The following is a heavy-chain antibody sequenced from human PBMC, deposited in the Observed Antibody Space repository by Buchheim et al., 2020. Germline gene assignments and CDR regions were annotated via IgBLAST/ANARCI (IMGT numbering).Heavy chain of an antibody. J-gene: IGHJ4*02. Sequence: EVQLVESGGGLVKPGGSLRLSCAASGFTFSIYSMTWVRQAPGKGLEWVSSISSTSIYMFFADSVKGRFTISRDNAKNSLYLQMDNLRAEDTAIYYCARGAYSSSWSFDYWGQGTL. V-gene: IGHV3-21*01. CDR2: ISSTSIYM. D-gene: IGHD6-13*01. CDR1: GFTFSIYS. CDR3: ARGAYSSSWSFDY.